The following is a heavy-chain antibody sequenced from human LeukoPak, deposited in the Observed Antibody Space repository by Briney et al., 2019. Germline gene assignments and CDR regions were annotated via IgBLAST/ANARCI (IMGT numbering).Heavy chain of an antibody. V-gene: IGHV3-74*01. CDR3: VREHVLAEYFDY. CDR1: EFSCSSYW. D-gene: IGHD5/OR15-5a*01. J-gene: IGHJ4*02. CDR2: IKNDGSRA. Sequence: GGSLRLSCAASEFSCSSYWMHWVRQSPGKGLVWMSRIKNDGSRASYADSVKGRFTISRDNAQNTLFLQLNSLRAEDTAVYYCVREHVLAEYFDYWGQGALVTVSS.